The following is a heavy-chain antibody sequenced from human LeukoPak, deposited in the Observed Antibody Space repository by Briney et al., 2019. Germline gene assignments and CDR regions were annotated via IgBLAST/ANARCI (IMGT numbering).Heavy chain of an antibody. CDR3: KTGIVTLGGSGSNEV. Sequence: GGSLRLSCAASGFTFSNAWMNWVRQAPGKGLEWVGRIKSKTEGGTIDYAAPVKDRFTISRDDSKNTLYLQMNSLKTEDTAVYYCKTGIVTLGGSGSNEVWGQGTLVTVSS. D-gene: IGHD3-10*01. CDR2: IKSKTEGGTI. CDR1: GFTFSNAW. J-gene: IGHJ4*02. V-gene: IGHV3-15*01.